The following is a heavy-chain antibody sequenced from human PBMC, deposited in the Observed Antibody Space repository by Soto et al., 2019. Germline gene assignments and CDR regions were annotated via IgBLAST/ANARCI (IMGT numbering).Heavy chain of an antibody. CDR3: ARESIYCSSTSCYGFPFDP. CDR1: GYTFTGYY. V-gene: IGHV1-2*02. Sequence: ASVKVSCKASGYTFTGYYMHWVRQAPGQGLEWMGWINPNSGGTNYAQKFQGRVTMTRDTSISTAYMELSRLRSDDTAVYYCARESIYCSSTSCYGFPFDPWGQGTLVTVSS. J-gene: IGHJ5*02. CDR2: INPNSGGT. D-gene: IGHD2-2*01.